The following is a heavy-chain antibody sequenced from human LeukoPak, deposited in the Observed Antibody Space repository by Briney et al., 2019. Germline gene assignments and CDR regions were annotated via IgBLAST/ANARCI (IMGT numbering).Heavy chain of an antibody. CDR3: ARDLGQYYDTSDNWFDP. J-gene: IGHJ5*02. CDR1: GLTFSNYW. D-gene: IGHD3-22*01. CDR2: INSDGRNT. V-gene: IGHV3-74*01. Sequence: GGSLRLSCAASGLTFSNYWMHWVRHAPGKGLGWVSRINSDGRNTSYADSVKGRSTISRDNAKNTLNLQMTSLRAEDTAVYYCARDLGQYYDTSDNWFDPWGQGTLVTVSS.